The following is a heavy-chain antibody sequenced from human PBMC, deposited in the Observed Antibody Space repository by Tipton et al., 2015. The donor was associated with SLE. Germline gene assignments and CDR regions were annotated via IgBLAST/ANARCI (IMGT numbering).Heavy chain of an antibody. CDR3: ARDREQLVGAFDI. CDR1: GFTSSSYW. Sequence: SLRLSCAASGFTSSSYWMSWVRQTPGKGLEWVTNIKQDGSETHYVDSVKGRFTISRDNARNSVYLQMNSLRAEDTAVYYCARDREQLVGAFDIWGQGTMVTVSS. J-gene: IGHJ3*02. CDR2: IKQDGSET. D-gene: IGHD6-13*01. V-gene: IGHV3-7*01.